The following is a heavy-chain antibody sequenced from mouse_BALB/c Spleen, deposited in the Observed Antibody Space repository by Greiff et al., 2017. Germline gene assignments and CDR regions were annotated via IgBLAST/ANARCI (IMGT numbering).Heavy chain of an antibody. V-gene: IGHV14-3*02. CDR1: GFNIKDTY. Sequence: EVKLMESGAELVKPGASVKLSCTASGFNIKDTYMHWVKQRPEQGLEWIGRIDPANGNTKYDPKFQGKATITADTSSNTAYLQLSSLTSEDTAVYYCARWGLPYAMDYWGQGTSVTVSS. D-gene: IGHD2-2*01. J-gene: IGHJ4*01. CDR3: ARWGLPYAMDY. CDR2: IDPANGNT.